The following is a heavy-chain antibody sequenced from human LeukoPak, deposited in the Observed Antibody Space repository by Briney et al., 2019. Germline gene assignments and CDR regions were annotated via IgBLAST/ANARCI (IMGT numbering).Heavy chain of an antibody. CDR3: AGIGPAANVDY. CDR2: IYTSGST. Sequence: SETLSLTCTVSGGSISSYYWSWIRQPAGKGLEWIGRIYTSGSTNYNPSLKSRVTISVDTSKNQFSLKLSSVTAADTAVYYCAGIGPAANVDYWGQGTLVTVSS. V-gene: IGHV4-4*07. D-gene: IGHD6-25*01. CDR1: GGSISSYY. J-gene: IGHJ4*02.